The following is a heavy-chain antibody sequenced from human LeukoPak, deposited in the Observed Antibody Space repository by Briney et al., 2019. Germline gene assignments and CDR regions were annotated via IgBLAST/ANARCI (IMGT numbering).Heavy chain of an antibody. J-gene: IGHJ4*02. Sequence: GESLKISCKGSGYNFASYWIGWVRQMPGKGPEWMGNINPGDSDTRYSPSFQGQVTMTVDKAINTAYLHWISLKASGTAMYYCTRHQVPPGRDYFDYWGQGTLVTVSS. D-gene: IGHD3-10*01. V-gene: IGHV5-51*01. CDR3: TRHQVPPGRDYFDY. CDR2: INPGDSDT. CDR1: GYNFASYW.